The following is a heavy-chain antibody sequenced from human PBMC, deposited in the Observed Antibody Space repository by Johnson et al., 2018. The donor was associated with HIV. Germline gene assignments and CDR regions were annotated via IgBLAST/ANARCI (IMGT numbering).Heavy chain of an antibody. D-gene: IGHD2-15*01. V-gene: IGHV3-33*06. CDR3: AKEQLLRAFDI. J-gene: IGHJ3*02. CDR1: GFTFSSYG. CDR2: IRYDGSNK. Sequence: QVQLVESGGGVVQHGRSLRLSCAASGFTFSSYGMHWVRQAPGKGRAWVAVIRYDGSNKYYADSVKGRFTISRDNSKNTLYLQMNSLRADNTAVYYCAKEQLLRAFDIWGQGTMVTVSS.